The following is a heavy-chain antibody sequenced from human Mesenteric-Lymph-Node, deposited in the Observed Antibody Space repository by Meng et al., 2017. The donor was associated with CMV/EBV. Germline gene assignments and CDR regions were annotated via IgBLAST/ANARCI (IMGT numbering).Heavy chain of an antibody. Sequence: LTCTGSGFTFSDAWMTWVRQAPGEGLEWVGRIRRKTDGGTTDYTAPVQDRFTISRDDSRNTLYLQMNSLKTEDTAVYYCTTGGNGYTYWGPGTLVTVSS. CDR3: TTGGNGYTY. V-gene: IGHV3-15*01. J-gene: IGHJ4*02. CDR2: IRRKTDGGTT. CDR1: GFTFSDAW. D-gene: IGHD6-13*01.